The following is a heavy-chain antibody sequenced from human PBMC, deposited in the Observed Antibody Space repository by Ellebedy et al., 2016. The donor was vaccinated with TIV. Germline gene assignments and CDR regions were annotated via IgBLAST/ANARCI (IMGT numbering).Heavy chain of an antibody. V-gene: IGHV4-31*03. D-gene: IGHD1-7*01. J-gene: IGHJ4*02. CDR3: ACQLELPYYFDY. Sequence: SETLSLXXTVSGGSISSGGYYWSWIRQHPGKGLEWIGYIYYSGSTYYNPSLKSRVTISVDTSKNQFSLKLSSVTAADTAVYYCACQLELPYYFDYWGQGTLVTVSS. CDR2: IYYSGST. CDR1: GGSISSGGYY.